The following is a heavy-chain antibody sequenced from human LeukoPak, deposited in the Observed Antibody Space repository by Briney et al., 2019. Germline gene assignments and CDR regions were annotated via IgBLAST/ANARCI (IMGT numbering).Heavy chain of an antibody. CDR2: INPSGGST. CDR1: GYTFTGYY. D-gene: IGHD6-13*01. CDR3: ARGLAPYDSSSWYRDPHFDY. J-gene: IGHJ4*02. Sequence: ASVKVSCKASGYTFTGYYMHWVRQAPGQGLEWMGIINPSGGSTSYAQKFQGRVTMTRDTSTSTVYMELSSLRSEDTAVYYCARGLAPYDSSSWYRDPHFDYWGQGTLVTVSS. V-gene: IGHV1-46*01.